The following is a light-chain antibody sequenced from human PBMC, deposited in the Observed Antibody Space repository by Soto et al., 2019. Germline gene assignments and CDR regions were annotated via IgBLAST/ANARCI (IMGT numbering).Light chain of an antibody. CDR2: AAS. Sequence: ITQSPLSLPDTPGEPASISCRSSQSLLHSNVYNYLAWYQQRPGKVPKLLMYAASTLQSGVQSRFSGSGSGTDFTLTISSLQPEDVATYYCQKYDSAPTFGHGTKVDI. CDR3: QKYDSAPT. CDR1: QSLLHSNVYNY. J-gene: IGKJ1*01. V-gene: IGKV1-27*01.